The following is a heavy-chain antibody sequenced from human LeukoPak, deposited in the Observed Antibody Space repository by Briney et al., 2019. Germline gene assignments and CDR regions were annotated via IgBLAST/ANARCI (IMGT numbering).Heavy chain of an antibody. D-gene: IGHD6-13*01. CDR2: ISWNRGGI. CDR3: AKDICPSWYPHFDY. V-gene: IGHV3-9*01. Sequence: GGSLRLSCGVCGFPFQDYAMLWVRHAPGKGGEGVSGISWNRGGIVYADSVKGRCTISRENAKNSLYLQMQSLRGGDTGLYYCAKDICPSWYPHFDYWGQGTLVTVSS. J-gene: IGHJ4*02. CDR1: GFPFQDYA.